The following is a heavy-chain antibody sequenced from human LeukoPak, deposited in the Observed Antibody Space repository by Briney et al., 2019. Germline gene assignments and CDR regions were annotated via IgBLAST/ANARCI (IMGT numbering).Heavy chain of an antibody. CDR1: GFNFSSEA. CDR3: ARKDGYFDL. J-gene: IGHJ2*01. V-gene: IGHV3-23*01. CDR2: ISRGGGTI. Sequence: GGSLRLSCAASGFNFSSEAMSWIRKIPGKGLDWVSGISRGGGTIYYADSVKGRFTISRDNSKGTLYLEMNSLRAEDTAVYFCARKDGYFDLWGRGTLVTVSS.